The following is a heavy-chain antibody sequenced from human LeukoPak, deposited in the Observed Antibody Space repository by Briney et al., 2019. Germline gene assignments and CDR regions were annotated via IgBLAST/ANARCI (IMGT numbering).Heavy chain of an antibody. D-gene: IGHD3-22*01. CDR2: IIPIFGTA. V-gene: IGHV1-69*05. CDR1: GGTFSSYA. Sequence: SVKVSCKASGGTFSSYAISWVRQAPGQGLEWMGGIIPIFGTANYAQKFQGRVTITTDESTSTAYMELSSLRSEDTAVYYCARDKSITMIVGGAFDIWGQGTMVTVSS. J-gene: IGHJ3*02. CDR3: ARDKSITMIVGGAFDI.